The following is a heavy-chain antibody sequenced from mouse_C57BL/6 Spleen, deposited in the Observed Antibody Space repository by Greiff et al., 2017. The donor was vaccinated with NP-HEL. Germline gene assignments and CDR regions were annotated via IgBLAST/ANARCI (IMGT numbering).Heavy chain of an antibody. J-gene: IGHJ4*01. D-gene: IGHD3-2*02. CDR1: GFTFSSYA. V-gene: IGHV5-4*03. Sequence: EVKLMESGGGLVKPGGSLKLSCAASGFTFSSYAMSWVRQTPEKRLEWVATISDGGSYTYYPDNVKGRFTISRDNAKNNLYLQMSHLKSEDTAMYYCARQLRLEGAMDYWGQGTSVTVSS. CDR2: ISDGGSYT. CDR3: ARQLRLEGAMDY.